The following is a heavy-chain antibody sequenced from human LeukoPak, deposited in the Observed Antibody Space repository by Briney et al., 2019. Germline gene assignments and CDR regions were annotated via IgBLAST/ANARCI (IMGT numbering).Heavy chain of an antibody. Sequence: ASVKVSCKASGYTFTSYGISWVRQAPGQGLEWMGWISAYNGNTNYAQKLQGRVTMTTDTSTNTAYMELRSLRSDDAAVYYCARDFHYDFWSGYSPPPRYYFDYWGQGTLVTVSS. CDR1: GYTFTSYG. J-gene: IGHJ4*02. V-gene: IGHV1-18*01. CDR2: ISAYNGNT. D-gene: IGHD3-3*01. CDR3: ARDFHYDFWSGYSPPPRYYFDY.